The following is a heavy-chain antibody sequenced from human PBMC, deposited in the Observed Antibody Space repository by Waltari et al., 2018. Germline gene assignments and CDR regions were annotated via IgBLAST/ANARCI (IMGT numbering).Heavy chain of an antibody. CDR2: VNPNSGNT. D-gene: IGHD3-3*01. V-gene: IGHV1-8*01. J-gene: IGHJ4*02. CDR3: TRRREFFGPDY. CDR1: GYIFTDYD. Sequence: QVQLVQSGPEVKQPGASVKVSCEASGYIFTDYDRNWVRQAPGQGFEWMGWVNPNSGNTGYAQKFQGRVTMTMNTPTSRAYIELRDLRSDDTAVYYCTRRREFFGPDYWGQGSLVTVSA.